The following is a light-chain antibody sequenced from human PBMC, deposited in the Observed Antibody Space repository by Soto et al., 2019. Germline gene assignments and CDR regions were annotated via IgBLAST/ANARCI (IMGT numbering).Light chain of an antibody. V-gene: IGKV3-11*01. CDR1: QYINTR. CDR2: QTS. CDR3: QQSYSTPIT. Sequence: EIVLTQSPATLSSFPGDRVTLSCRASQYINTRLAWYQHRPGQAPRLLIYQTSIRAAGIPARFSGSGSGTDFTLTISSLQPEDFVTYYCQQSYSTPITFGQGTRLEIK. J-gene: IGKJ5*01.